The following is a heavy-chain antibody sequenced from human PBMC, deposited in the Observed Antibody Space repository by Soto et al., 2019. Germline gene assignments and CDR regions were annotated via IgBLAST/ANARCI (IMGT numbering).Heavy chain of an antibody. CDR3: VTDEYWYSHFYYFMDL. CDR1: GFTFSSDA. CDR2: ISHDGSIT. Sequence: QVQLVASGGGVVEPGRSLRLACAASGFTFSSDAMQWVRQAPGKGLEWGAVISHDGSITYYSDSVKGRFTMSRDNSNNTLFLQMSSMRSEDTAIYYCVTDEYWYSHFYYFMDLWGRGTTVTVSS. J-gene: IGHJ6*03. V-gene: IGHV3-30*15. D-gene: IGHD1-26*01.